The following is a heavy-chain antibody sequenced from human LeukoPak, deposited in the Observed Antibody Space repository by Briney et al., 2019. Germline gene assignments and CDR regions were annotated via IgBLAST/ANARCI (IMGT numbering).Heavy chain of an antibody. Sequence: GRSLRLSCAASGFTFDDYAMHWVRHAPGKGLEWVSGISRNSGSIGYADSAKGRFTISRDNAKNSLYLQMNSLRAEDTALYYCAKGRGSYYSSHFDYWGQGTLVTVSS. D-gene: IGHD1-26*01. V-gene: IGHV3-9*01. CDR2: ISRNSGSI. J-gene: IGHJ4*02. CDR3: AKGRGSYYSSHFDY. CDR1: GFTFDDYA.